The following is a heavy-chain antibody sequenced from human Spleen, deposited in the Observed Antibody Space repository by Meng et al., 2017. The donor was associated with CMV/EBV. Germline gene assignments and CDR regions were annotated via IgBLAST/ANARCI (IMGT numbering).Heavy chain of an antibody. CDR3: ARDLVAVEDY. V-gene: IGHV3-48*04. J-gene: IGHJ4*02. CDR1: GFTFSSYS. CDR2: ISSSSSTI. Sequence: LSLTCAASGFTFSSYSMNWVRQAPGKGLEWVSYISSSSSTIYYADSVKGRFTISRDNAKNSLYLQMNSLRAEDTAVYYCARDLVAVEDYWGQGTLVTVSS. D-gene: IGHD2-2*01.